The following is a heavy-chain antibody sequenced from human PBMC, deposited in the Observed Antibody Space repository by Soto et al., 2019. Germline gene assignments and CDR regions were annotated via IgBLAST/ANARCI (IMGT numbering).Heavy chain of an antibody. CDR3: ATSLRFLEWLLYHPSGMDV. Sequence: GGSLRLSCAASGFTFSSYAMSWVRQAPGKGLEWVSAISGSGGSTYYADSVKGRFTISRDNSKNTLYLQMNSLRAEDTAVYYCATSLRFLEWLLYHPSGMDVWGQGTTVTVSS. V-gene: IGHV3-23*01. CDR1: GFTFSSYA. CDR2: ISGSGGST. J-gene: IGHJ6*02. D-gene: IGHD3-3*01.